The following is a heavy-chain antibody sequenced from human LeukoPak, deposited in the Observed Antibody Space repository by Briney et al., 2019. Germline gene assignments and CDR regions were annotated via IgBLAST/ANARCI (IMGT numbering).Heavy chain of an antibody. CDR3: ARDKKGYCGGDCYSDYYYGMDV. J-gene: IGHJ6*02. D-gene: IGHD2-21*02. Sequence: ASVKVSCKASGYTFTSYYMHWVRQAPGQGLEWMGIINPSGGSTSYAQKFQGRVTMTRDTSTSTVYMELSSLRSEDTAVYYCARDKKGYCGGDCYSDYYYGMDVRGQGTTVTVSS. CDR2: INPSGGST. V-gene: IGHV1-46*01. CDR1: GYTFTSYY.